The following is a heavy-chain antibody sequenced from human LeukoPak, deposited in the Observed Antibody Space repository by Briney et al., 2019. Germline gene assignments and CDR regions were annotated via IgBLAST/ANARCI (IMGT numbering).Heavy chain of an antibody. CDR3: ARFETRGTGDSDF. V-gene: IGHV3-21*01. D-gene: IGHD3/OR15-3a*01. J-gene: IGHJ4*02. CDR2: ISGDSVHI. CDR1: GFTFRSYS. Sequence: GSLRLSCEGTGFTFRSYSMNWVRQAPGKGLEWVSSISGDSVHIFYADSVKGRFTISRDDAKSSLYLQMNSLRAEDTAVYCCARFETRGTGDSDFWGQGTLVTVSS.